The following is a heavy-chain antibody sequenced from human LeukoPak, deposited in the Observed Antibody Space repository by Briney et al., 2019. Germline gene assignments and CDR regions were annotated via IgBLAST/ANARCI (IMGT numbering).Heavy chain of an antibody. D-gene: IGHD3-9*01. CDR1: GYTFTSYG. V-gene: IGHV1-18*01. J-gene: IGHJ1*01. CDR2: ISPYNGDT. CDR3: ARGTTRDILTGYYRDEYFQH. Sequence: ASVKVSCKASGYTFTSYGLSWVRQAPGQGLEWMGWISPYNGDTRYAQRLQGRVTMSTDTSTSTAYMDLRSLRSDDTAVYYCARGTTRDILTGYYRDEYFQHWGQGTLVTVSS.